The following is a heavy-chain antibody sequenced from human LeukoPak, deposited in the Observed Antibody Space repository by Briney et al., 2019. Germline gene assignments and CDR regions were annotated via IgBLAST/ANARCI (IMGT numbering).Heavy chain of an antibody. Sequence: SETLSLTCSVSGASISSSSHYWGWDRQSPGKGLEWIANIYYSGHTSYNPSLQSRVSISVDTSKNQFSLKLTSISAADTAVYYCAAPSGATYYAPFDFWGQGTMVSVAS. CDR3: AAPSGATYYAPFDF. CDR2: IYYSGHT. D-gene: IGHD3-22*01. V-gene: IGHV4-39*01. CDR1: GASISSSSHY. J-gene: IGHJ4*02.